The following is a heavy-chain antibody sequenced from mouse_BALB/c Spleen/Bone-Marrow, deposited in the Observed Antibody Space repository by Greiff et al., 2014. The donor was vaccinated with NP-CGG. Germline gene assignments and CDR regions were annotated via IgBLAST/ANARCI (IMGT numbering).Heavy chain of an antibody. Sequence: VQLQQSGAELAKPGASVKMSCKASGYTFTSYWMHWVKQRPGQGLEWIGYINPRIGYTEYNQKFKDKATLTADKSSSTAYMQLCSLTPEDSAVYYCASGNGEAMDYWGQGTSVTVSS. CDR3: ASGNGEAMDY. J-gene: IGHJ4*01. CDR2: INPRIGYT. V-gene: IGHV1-7*01. CDR1: GYTFTSYW.